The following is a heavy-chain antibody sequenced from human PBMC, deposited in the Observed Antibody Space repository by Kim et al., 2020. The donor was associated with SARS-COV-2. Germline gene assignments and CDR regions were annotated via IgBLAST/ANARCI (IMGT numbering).Heavy chain of an antibody. CDR3: ARSGFYARSAFDI. V-gene: IGHV4-59*01. Sequence: YHPPLKSRVTISVDTSKNQFSLKLSSVTAADTAVYYCARSGFYARSAFDIWGQGTMVTVSS. D-gene: IGHD3-10*02. J-gene: IGHJ3*02.